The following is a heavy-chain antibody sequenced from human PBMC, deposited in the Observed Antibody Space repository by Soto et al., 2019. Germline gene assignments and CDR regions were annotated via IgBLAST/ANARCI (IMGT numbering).Heavy chain of an antibody. Sequence: QVQLVQSAPELTKPGASVKVSCRVSGYISGHYGISWVRLRPGQGLEWMGWISAHRGHTNYAHKFXGXGXXTTDPSTATVSMELTNLLSDDTAIYFCARDGDQWDQRFCDNWGQGTLVTVSS. D-gene: IGHD1-26*01. CDR3: ARDGDQWDQRFCDN. CDR1: GYISGHYG. CDR2: ISAHRGHT. J-gene: IGHJ4*02. V-gene: IGHV1-18*01.